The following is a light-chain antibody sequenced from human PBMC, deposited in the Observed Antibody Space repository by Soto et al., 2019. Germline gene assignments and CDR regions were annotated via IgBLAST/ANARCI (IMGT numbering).Light chain of an antibody. Sequence: QSVLTQAPSVSGAPGQRVTISCTGSSSNIGAGSDVHWYQQLPGTAPKLLSYGNSNRPSGVPDRFSGSQSGPSASLAITGLQAEDEADYYCQSYDSRLSGSVFGTGTKVTVL. CDR3: QSYDSRLSGSV. CDR2: GNS. CDR1: SSNIGAGSD. J-gene: IGLJ1*01. V-gene: IGLV1-40*01.